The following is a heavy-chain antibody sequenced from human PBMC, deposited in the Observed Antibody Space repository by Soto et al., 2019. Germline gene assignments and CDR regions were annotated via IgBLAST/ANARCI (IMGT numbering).Heavy chain of an antibody. CDR1: GGSISSYY. Sequence: SETLSLTCTVSGGSISSYYWSWIRQPPGKGLEWIGNIYYSGSTNYNPSLRGRLTISVDTSKNQFSLKLSSVTTADTAVYYCARGDRSGLHFDYWGQGTLVTVSP. J-gene: IGHJ4*02. CDR2: IYYSGST. D-gene: IGHD5-12*01. V-gene: IGHV4-59*01. CDR3: ARGDRSGLHFDY.